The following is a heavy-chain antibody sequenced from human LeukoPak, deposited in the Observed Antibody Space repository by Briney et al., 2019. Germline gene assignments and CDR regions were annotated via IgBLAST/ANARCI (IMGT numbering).Heavy chain of an antibody. CDR2: LYHGGST. CDR1: GVIVRSNY. V-gene: IGHV3-66*01. J-gene: IGHJ4*02. D-gene: IGHD3-10*01. CDR3: ATRRFGELTY. Sequence: GGSLRLSCVGSGVIVRSNYMTWVRQAPGKELEWVPILYHGGSTYYADSVKGRFSISRDTSKNTLYLQMNSLRVEDTAVYYCATRRFGELTYWGQGTLVTVSS.